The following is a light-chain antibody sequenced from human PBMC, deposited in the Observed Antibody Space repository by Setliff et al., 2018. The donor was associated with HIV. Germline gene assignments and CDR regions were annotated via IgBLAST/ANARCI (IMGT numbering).Light chain of an antibody. CDR1: SSDVGTYNY. Sequence: ALAQPASVSGSPGQSITISCTGTSSDVGTYNYVSWYQQHPGKAPKLMIFEVSNRPSGVSNRFSGSKSGNTASLTISGLQAEDEADYYCSSYTISSPYVFGTGTKVTVL. CDR3: SSYTISSPYV. CDR2: EVS. V-gene: IGLV2-14*01. J-gene: IGLJ1*01.